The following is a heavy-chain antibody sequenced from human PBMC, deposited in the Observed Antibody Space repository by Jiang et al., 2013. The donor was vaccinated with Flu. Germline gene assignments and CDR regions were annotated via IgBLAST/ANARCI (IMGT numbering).Heavy chain of an antibody. J-gene: IGHJ4*02. CDR3: ARARDGDFYFDY. Sequence: GAEVKKPGESLKISCKGSGYSFTNYWIGWVRQMPGKGLEWMGIIYAGDSNTKYSPSFQGQVTISVDKSITTAYLQWSSLKPSDTAMYYCARARDGDFYFDYCGQGTLVTVS. CDR2: IYAGDSNT. V-gene: IGHV5-51*01. CDR1: GYSFTNYW. D-gene: IGHD4-17*01.